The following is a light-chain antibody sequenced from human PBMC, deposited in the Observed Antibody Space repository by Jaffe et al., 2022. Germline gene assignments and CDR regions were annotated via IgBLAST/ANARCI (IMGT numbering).Light chain of an antibody. CDR3: NSYTRIGTLDWV. CDR1: SSDIGAYNY. V-gene: IGLV2-14*03. J-gene: IGLJ3*02. Sequence: QSALTQPASVSGSPGQSITISCTGTSSDIGAYNYVSWYQQHPGKAPKLLIYDVSYRPSGVSNRFSGSKSGNTASLTISGLQAEDEADYYCNSYTRIGTLDWVFGGGTKLTVL. CDR2: DVS.